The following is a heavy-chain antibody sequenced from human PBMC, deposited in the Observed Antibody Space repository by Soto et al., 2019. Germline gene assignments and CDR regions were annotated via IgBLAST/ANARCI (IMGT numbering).Heavy chain of an antibody. J-gene: IGHJ4*02. CDR2: SRNKANSFST. Sequence: PGGSLRLSCEVSGFTFSDHYIDWVRPAPGKGLEWVGRSRNKANSFSTAYAPSVKGRFTISRDDSKSSLYLQMNSLKTDDTAVYYCTRIAYNYGPGDYWGQGTLVTVSS. CDR1: GFTFSDHY. V-gene: IGHV3-72*01. CDR3: TRIAYNYGPGDY. D-gene: IGHD2-21*01.